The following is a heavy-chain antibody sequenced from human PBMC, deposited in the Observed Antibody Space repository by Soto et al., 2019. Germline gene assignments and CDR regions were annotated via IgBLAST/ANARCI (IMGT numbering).Heavy chain of an antibody. J-gene: IGHJ6*03. D-gene: IGHD1-7*01. CDR2: INHSGST. CDR3: ARGRITETYYYYMDV. CDR1: GASFSGYY. V-gene: IGHV4-34*01. Sequence: PSETLSLTCAVYGASFSGYYWSWIRQPPGKGLEWIGEINHSGSTNYNPSLKSRVTISVDTSKNQFSLKLSSVTAADTAVYYCARGRITETYYYYMDVWGKGTTVTVSS.